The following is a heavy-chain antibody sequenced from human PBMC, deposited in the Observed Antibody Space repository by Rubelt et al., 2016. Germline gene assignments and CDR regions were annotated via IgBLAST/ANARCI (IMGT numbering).Heavy chain of an antibody. CDR3: AIRNANY. J-gene: IGHJ4*02. V-gene: IGHV1-2*06. CDR1: GYTFTVYN. Sequence: QVQLVQSGAEAKRPGASLKVSCKASGYTFTVYNIHWVRQAPGQGLEWMGRINPNSGVTNYAQKFHGRVTMTSDTSIRTAYMELTRLRSDDTAGYYCAIRNANYWGQGTLVTVSS. CDR2: INPNSGVT.